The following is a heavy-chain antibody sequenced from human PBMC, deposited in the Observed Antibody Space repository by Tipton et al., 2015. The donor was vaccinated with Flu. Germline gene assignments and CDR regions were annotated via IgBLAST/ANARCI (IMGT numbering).Heavy chain of an antibody. V-gene: IGHV4-59*01. J-gene: IGHJ6*01. CDR1: GDSINSYY. CDR3: ARTTYDYTNYGTPGAYGLDV. D-gene: IGHD4-11*01. CDR2: IFYNGST. Sequence: TLSLTCTVSGDSINSYYWSWIRQPPGKGLEWIGYIFYNGSTNYNPSLKSRVTIPADSPKNQFSLMLSSVTTADTAVYYCARTTYDYTNYGTPGAYGLDVWGQGTPVTVSS.